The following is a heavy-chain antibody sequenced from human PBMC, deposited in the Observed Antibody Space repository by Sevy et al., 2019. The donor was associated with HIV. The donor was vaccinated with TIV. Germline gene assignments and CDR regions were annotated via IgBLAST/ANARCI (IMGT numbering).Heavy chain of an antibody. D-gene: IGHD3-16*01. V-gene: IGHV6-1*01. CDR3: ARELGGGENHFTSSYYFDY. CDR2: TYYRSKWYN. CDR1: GDSVSSNSAA. Sequence: SRTVSLTCAISGDSVSSNSAAWSWIRQSPSRGLEWLGRTYYRSKWYNDYAVSVKSRITINPDTSKNQFSLQLNSVTPEDTAVYYCARELGGGENHFTSSYYFDYWGQGTLVTVSS. J-gene: IGHJ4*02.